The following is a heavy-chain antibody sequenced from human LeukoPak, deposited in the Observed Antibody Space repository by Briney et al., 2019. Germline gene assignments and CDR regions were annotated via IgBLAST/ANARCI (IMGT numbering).Heavy chain of an antibody. D-gene: IGHD3-16*01. Sequence: GGSLGLSCAASGFIFDDYDMNWVRQAPGKGLEWVSHINWNGNTIGYGDSVEGRFTISRDNAKNSLYLQMNSLRAEDTAVYFCAKGDKMLTWRRTYNRFDPWGQGTLVTVSS. J-gene: IGHJ5*02. CDR3: AKGDKMLTWRRTYNRFDP. CDR1: GFIFDDYD. CDR2: INWNGNTI. V-gene: IGHV3-20*04.